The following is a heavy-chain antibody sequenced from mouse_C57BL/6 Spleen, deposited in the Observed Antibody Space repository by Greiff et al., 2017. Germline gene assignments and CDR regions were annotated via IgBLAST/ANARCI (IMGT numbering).Heavy chain of an antibody. J-gene: IGHJ3*01. CDR1: GYTFTSYW. V-gene: IGHV1-74*01. D-gene: IGHD2-13*01. CDR2: IHPSDSDT. CDR3: ALGDVGFAY. Sequence: VQLQQPGAELVKPGASVKVSCKASGYTFTSYWMHWVKQRPGQGLEWIGRIHPSDSDTNYNQTFTGKATLTVDKSSSTAYMPLSSLPSDYSAVYYCALGDVGFAYGGHGTLVTGSA.